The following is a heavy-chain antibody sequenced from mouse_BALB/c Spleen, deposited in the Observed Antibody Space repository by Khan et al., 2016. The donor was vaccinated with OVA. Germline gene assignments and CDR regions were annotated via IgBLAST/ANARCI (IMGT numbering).Heavy chain of an antibody. CDR3: ARKDYYDYDPFPD. V-gene: IGHV3-2*02. Sequence: VQLQQSGPGLVKPSLSLSLTCTVTGYSITSEYAWNWIRQFSGNKLEWMGYIDYSGNTRFNPSLKSRTSITRDTFKNQFFLQLNSVTAEDTATYYCARKDYYDYDPFPDWGQGTLVTVSA. J-gene: IGHJ3*01. D-gene: IGHD2-4*01. CDR1: GYSITSEYA. CDR2: IDYSGNT.